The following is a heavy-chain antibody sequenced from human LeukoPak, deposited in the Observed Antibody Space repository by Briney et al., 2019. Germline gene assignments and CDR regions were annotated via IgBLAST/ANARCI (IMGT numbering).Heavy chain of an antibody. Sequence: ASVKVSCKASGYTFTSYGISWVRQAPGQGLEWMGWISAYNGNTDYAQKLQGRVTITRNTSISTAYMELSSLRSEDTAVYYCARGPYSSGWYLRYNWFDPWGQGTLVTVSS. CDR3: ARGPYSSGWYLRYNWFDP. D-gene: IGHD6-19*01. J-gene: IGHJ5*02. CDR1: GYTFTSYG. V-gene: IGHV1-18*01. CDR2: ISAYNGNT.